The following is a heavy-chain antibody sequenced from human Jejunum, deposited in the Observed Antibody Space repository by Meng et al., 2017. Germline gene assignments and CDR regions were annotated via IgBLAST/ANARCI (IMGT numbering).Heavy chain of an antibody. Sequence: HIPFQALGPPLVQPPQTLTLPCTFSGFSLSTDSVGVGWIRQPPGEALEWLALIYWDDDKRYSPSLKSRLTITKDTSKNQVVLTMTSMDPVDTATYYCAHADVLTGYGNFDYWGQGTLVTVFS. D-gene: IGHD3-9*01. V-gene: IGHV2-5*02. CDR2: IYWDDDK. CDR1: GFSLSTDSVG. J-gene: IGHJ4*02. CDR3: AHADVLTGYGNFDY.